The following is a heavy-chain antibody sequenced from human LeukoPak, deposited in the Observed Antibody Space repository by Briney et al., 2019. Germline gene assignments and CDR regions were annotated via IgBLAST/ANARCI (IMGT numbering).Heavy chain of an antibody. CDR1: GFTFSNYG. D-gene: IGHD3-16*01. Sequence: GGSLRLSCAASGFTFSNYGMHWVRQAPGKGLEWVAFIRYDGTNKYSADSVKGRFTISRDNSKNTLYLQMNSLRAEDTAVYYCAKDKIWGEDYFDYWGQGTLVSVSS. V-gene: IGHV3-30*02. CDR3: AKDKIWGEDYFDY. CDR2: IRYDGTNK. J-gene: IGHJ4*02.